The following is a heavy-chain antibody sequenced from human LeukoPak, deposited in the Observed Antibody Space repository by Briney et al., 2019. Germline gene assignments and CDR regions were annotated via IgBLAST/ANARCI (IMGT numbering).Heavy chain of an antibody. J-gene: IGHJ2*01. Sequence: PGGSLRLSCAASGFTFRIYSMTWVRQAPGKGLEWVSYISSTSSTMKYADSVKGRFTISRDNAKNSLYLQMNSLRAEDTAVYYCASLILSSVATATTGDFDLWGRSTLVTVSS. CDR2: ISSTSSTM. V-gene: IGHV3-48*01. CDR3: ASLILSSVATATTGDFDL. CDR1: GFTFRIYS. D-gene: IGHD4-17*01.